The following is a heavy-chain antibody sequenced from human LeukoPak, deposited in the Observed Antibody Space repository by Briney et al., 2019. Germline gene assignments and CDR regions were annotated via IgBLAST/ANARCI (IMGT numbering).Heavy chain of an antibody. CDR1: GGTFSSYA. CDR2: IIPIFGTA. J-gene: IGHJ5*02. CDR3: AREGPAQWLFRSAFDP. V-gene: IGHV1-69*13. Sequence: ASVKVSCKASGGTFSSYAISWVRQAPGQGLEWMGGIIPIFGTANYAQKSQGRVTITADESTSTAYMELSSLRSEDTAVYYCAREGPAQWLFRSAFDPWGQGTLVTVSS. D-gene: IGHD3-22*01.